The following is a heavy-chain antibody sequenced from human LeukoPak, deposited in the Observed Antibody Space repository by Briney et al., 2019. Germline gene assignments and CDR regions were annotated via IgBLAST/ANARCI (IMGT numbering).Heavy chain of an antibody. CDR2: TYYRSKWYN. CDR1: GDSVFSNSAA. V-gene: IGHV6-1*01. D-gene: IGHD5-12*01. Sequence: PSQTLSLTCAISGDSVFSNSAAWNWIRQSPSRGLEWLGRTYYRSKWYNDYAVSVKSRITINPDTSKNQFSLQLNSVTPEDTAVYYCARGHSGYDSFPYSSSWLFDYWGQGTLVTVSS. J-gene: IGHJ4*02. CDR3: ARGHSGYDSFPYSSSWLFDY.